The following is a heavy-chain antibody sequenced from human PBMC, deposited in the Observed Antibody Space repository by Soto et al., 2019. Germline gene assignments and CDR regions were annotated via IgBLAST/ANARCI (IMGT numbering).Heavy chain of an antibody. CDR3: ARGQRPLAGSVWFDP. CDR2: INPNSGGT. J-gene: IGHJ5*02. CDR1: GYTFTGYD. V-gene: IGHV1-2*04. D-gene: IGHD3-10*01. Sequence: GASVKISCTASGYTFTGYDMHWVRQTPGQGLEWMGWINPNSGGTNYAQKFQGWVTMTRDTSISTAYMELSRLRSDDTAVYYCARGQRPLAGSVWFDPWGQGTLVTVSS.